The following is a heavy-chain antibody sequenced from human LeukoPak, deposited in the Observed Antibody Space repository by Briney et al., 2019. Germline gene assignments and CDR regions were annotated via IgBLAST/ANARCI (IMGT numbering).Heavy chain of an antibody. V-gene: IGHV4-59*08. Sequence: SETLSLTCTVSGVSISTYYWSWIRQPPGKGLEWIGYIYYSGSINYNPSLKSRVTISVDTSKNQFSLKLSSVTAADTAVYYCAVNIQDYGDNSDLYFDYWGQGTLVTVSS. J-gene: IGHJ4*02. CDR3: AVNIQDYGDNSDLYFDY. CDR1: GVSISTYY. CDR2: IYYSGSI. D-gene: IGHD4-23*01.